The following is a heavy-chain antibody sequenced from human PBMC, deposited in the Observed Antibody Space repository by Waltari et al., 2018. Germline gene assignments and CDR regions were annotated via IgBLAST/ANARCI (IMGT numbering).Heavy chain of an antibody. V-gene: IGHV3-21*01. Sequence: EAQLVESGGGPVKPGGALRLSCAAPESTSSAYTINWVRQTPGKGLEWGSSISSRADYIHYADSVQGRFIISRDNAKNSLFLQMSSLRAEDTAVYYCARGDPFDTRPDLGWYIDLWGRDTLVTVSS. D-gene: IGHD5-18*01. CDR2: ISSRADYI. J-gene: IGHJ2*01. CDR3: ARGDPFDTRPDLGWYIDL. CDR1: ESTSSAYT.